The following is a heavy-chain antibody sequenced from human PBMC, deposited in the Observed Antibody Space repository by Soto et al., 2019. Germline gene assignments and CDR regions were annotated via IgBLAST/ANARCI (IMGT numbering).Heavy chain of an antibody. CDR1: GYTFTSYA. Sequence: QVPLVQSGAEVKKPGASVKVSCKASGYTFTSYAVHWVRQAPGQRLEWMGWINAGKGNTKYSQKFQGRVTITRDTSASTPYMELSSLRSEDTAVYYCARYPPLGYCSSTSCYVSDFYGMDVWGQGTTVTVSS. CDR3: ARYPPLGYCSSTSCYVSDFYGMDV. CDR2: INAGKGNT. J-gene: IGHJ6*02. D-gene: IGHD2-2*01. V-gene: IGHV1-3*01.